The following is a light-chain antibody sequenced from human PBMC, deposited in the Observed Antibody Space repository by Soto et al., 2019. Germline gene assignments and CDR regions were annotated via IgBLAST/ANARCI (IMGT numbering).Light chain of an antibody. Sequence: CRASQSVSSNLAWYQQKPGQAPRLLIYGASTRATGIPARFSGSGSGTEFTLTISSLQSEDFAVYYCQQYNNWPPWTFGQGTKVDIK. CDR1: QSVSSN. CDR2: GAS. V-gene: IGKV3-15*01. J-gene: IGKJ1*01. CDR3: QQYNNWPPWT.